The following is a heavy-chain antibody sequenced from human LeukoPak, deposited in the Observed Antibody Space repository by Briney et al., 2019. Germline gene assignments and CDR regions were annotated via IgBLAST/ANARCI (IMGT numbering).Heavy chain of an antibody. J-gene: IGHJ4*02. Sequence: ASVKVSCKASGYTFTGYYMHWVRQAPGQGLEWMGWINPNSGGTNYAQKFQGRVTMTRDTSISTAYMELSRLRSDDTAVYYCARDMGDYGDYELRLGYWGQGTLVTVSS. CDR3: ARDMGDYGDYELRLGY. D-gene: IGHD4-17*01. CDR2: INPNSGGT. CDR1: GYTFTGYY. V-gene: IGHV1-2*02.